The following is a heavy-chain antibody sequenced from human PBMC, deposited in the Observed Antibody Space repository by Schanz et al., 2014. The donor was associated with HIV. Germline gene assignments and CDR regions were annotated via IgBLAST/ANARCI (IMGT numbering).Heavy chain of an antibody. CDR2: IGHEGNDI. V-gene: IGHV3-33*01. D-gene: IGHD1-26*01. CDR1: GFDFGVYG. J-gene: IGHJ4*02. CDR3: ARDLNVGQHFDH. Sequence: QVQLVESGGGVVQPGGSLRLSCAASGFDFGVYGMHWVRQAPGKGPEWVAVIGHEGNDIHYVDSVAGRFSISRDNSKNTLYLQLGSLRTEDTAVYYCARDLNVGQHFDHWGQGTLVTVSS.